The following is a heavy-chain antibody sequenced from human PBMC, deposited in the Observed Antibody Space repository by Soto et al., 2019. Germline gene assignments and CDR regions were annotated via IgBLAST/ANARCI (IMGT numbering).Heavy chain of an antibody. CDR3: ARSGAYCSSTSCYSSADY. CDR2: TYYRSKWYN. V-gene: IGHV6-1*01. J-gene: IGHJ4*02. D-gene: IGHD2-2*02. Sequence: QSPTLSLTCAISGDSVSSNSAAWNWIRQSPSRGLEWLGRTYYRSKWYNDYAVSVKSRITINPDTSKNQFSLQLNSVTPEDTAVYYCARSGAYCSSTSCYSSADYWGQGTLVTVSS. CDR1: GDSVSSNSAA.